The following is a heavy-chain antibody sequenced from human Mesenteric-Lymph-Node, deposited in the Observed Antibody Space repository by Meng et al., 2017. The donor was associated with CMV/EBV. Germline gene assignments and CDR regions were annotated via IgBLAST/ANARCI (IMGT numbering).Heavy chain of an antibody. CDR1: GFTFSDYY. D-gene: IGHD3-3*01. CDR3: ARAPFTVFGVATYYYYYGMDV. V-gene: IGHV3-11*04. CDR2: ITGSGSSI. Sequence: GESLKISCAASGFTFSDYYMSWIRQAPGKGLEWVSYITGSGSSIYYADSVKGRFTISRDNAKNSLYLQMNSLRAEDTALYYCARAPFTVFGVATYYYYYGMDVWGQGTTVTVSS. J-gene: IGHJ6*02.